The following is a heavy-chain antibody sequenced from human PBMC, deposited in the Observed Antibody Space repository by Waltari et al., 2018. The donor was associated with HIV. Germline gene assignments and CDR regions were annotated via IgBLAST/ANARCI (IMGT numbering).Heavy chain of an antibody. Sequence: EGQLLESGGGLVQPGGSLRLSCAASGFTFSNYDMNWVSQAPGKWSELVTALGVSAYGTYYADAEKGLFTISSYNSQNKLFLQMNSLRAGDTAVYFWAKEHQYSHTWYGFYGMDVWGQGTTVTVSS. CDR3: AKEHQYSHTWYGFYGMDV. D-gene: IGHD6-13*01. CDR2: LGVSAYGT. V-gene: IGHV3-23*01. CDR1: GFTFSNYD. J-gene: IGHJ6*02.